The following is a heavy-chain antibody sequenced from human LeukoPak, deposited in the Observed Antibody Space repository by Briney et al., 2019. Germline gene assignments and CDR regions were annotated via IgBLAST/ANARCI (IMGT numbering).Heavy chain of an antibody. V-gene: IGHV3-23*01. CDR2: LSGSAFT. J-gene: IGHJ3*02. D-gene: IGHD2/OR15-2a*01. Sequence: AGGSLRLSCAASGFTFNSHAMSWVRQAPGKGLEWVSTLSGSAFTYYADSVKGRFTISRDTSKNTLFLDMNTLRVEDTAVYYCAKGSQESPRPILDAFDIWGQGTMVSVSS. CDR1: GFTFNSHA. CDR3: AKGSQESPRPILDAFDI.